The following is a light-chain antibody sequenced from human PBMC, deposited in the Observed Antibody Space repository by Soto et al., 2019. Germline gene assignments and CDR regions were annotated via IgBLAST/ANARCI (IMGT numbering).Light chain of an antibody. CDR3: QQSHTFPLT. CDR1: QTIASH. J-gene: IGKJ3*01. Sequence: ILMTQSPSSLSASVGDRVTITCRASQTIASHLNWYQQKPGEAPKLLIYAASSLQSGVPSRFSGTSSGTTFTLIISSLQPEDFATYSCQQSHTFPLTFGPGTRVEIK. V-gene: IGKV1-39*01. CDR2: AAS.